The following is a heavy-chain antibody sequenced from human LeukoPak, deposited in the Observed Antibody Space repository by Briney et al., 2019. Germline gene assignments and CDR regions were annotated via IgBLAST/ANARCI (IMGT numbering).Heavy chain of an antibody. V-gene: IGHV3-21*01. CDR3: ARERETPWVRSDY. D-gene: IGHD3-22*01. CDR2: ISSSSSYI. J-gene: IGHJ4*02. CDR1: GFTFSSCS. Sequence: GGSLRLSCAASGFTFSSCSMNWVRQAPGKGLEWVSSISSSSSYIYYADSVKGRFTISRDNAKNSLYLQMNSLRAEDTAVYYCARERETPWVRSDYWGQGTLVTVSS.